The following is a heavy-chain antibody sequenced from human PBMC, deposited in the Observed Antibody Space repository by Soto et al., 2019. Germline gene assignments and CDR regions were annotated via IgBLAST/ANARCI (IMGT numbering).Heavy chain of an antibody. CDR1: GFTFSSYW. J-gene: IGHJ6*02. D-gene: IGHD6-6*01. V-gene: IGHV3-7*03. CDR2: IKQDGSEK. CDR3: ARGESYSSSPYYYYYGMDV. Sequence: GGSLRLSCAASGFTFSSYWMSWVRQAPGKGLEWVANIKQDGSEKYYVDSVKGRFTISRDNAKNSLYLQMNSLRAEDTAVYYCARGESYSSSPYYYYYGMDVWGQGTTVTVSS.